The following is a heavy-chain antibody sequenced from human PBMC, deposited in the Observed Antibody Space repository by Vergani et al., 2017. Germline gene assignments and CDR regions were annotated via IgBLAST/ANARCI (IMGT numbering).Heavy chain of an antibody. D-gene: IGHD3-22*01. CDR3: AKQPRTDYDSSGMDV. J-gene: IGHJ6*02. Sequence: QVQLVESGGGVVQPRRSLRLSCAASGFTFSSYGMHWVRQAPGKGLEWVAVIWYDGSNKYYADSVKGRFTISRDNSKNTLYLQMNSLRAEDTAVYYCAKQPRTDYDSSGMDVWGQGTTVTVSS. CDR2: IWYDGSNK. CDR1: GFTFSSYG. V-gene: IGHV3-33*06.